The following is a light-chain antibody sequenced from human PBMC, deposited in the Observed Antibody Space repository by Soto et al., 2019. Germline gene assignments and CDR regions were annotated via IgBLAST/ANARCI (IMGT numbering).Light chain of an antibody. Sequence: DIQMTQSPSSLSASVGDRVTITCRASQSISTYLNWYQQKAGLAPKLLIYAASSLQSGVPSRFRGSGSWTDFTLTISSLQPEDFATYYCQQTYSTPPTFGQGTKVEIK. V-gene: IGKV1-39*01. CDR2: AAS. J-gene: IGKJ1*01. CDR1: QSISTY. CDR3: QQTYSTPPT.